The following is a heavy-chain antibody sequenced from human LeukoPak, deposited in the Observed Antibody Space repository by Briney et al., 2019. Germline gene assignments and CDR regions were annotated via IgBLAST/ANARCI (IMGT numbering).Heavy chain of an antibody. CDR1: GFTFSSYG. D-gene: IGHD1-26*01. CDR3: ARDLIVGATRAINWFDP. V-gene: IGHV3-30*03. Sequence: PGGSLRLSCAASGFTFSSYGMHWVRQAPGKGLEWVAVISYDGSNKYYADSVKGRFTISRDSSKNTLYLQMNSLRAEDTAVYYCARDLIVGATRAINWFDPWGQGTLVTVSS. CDR2: ISYDGSNK. J-gene: IGHJ5*02.